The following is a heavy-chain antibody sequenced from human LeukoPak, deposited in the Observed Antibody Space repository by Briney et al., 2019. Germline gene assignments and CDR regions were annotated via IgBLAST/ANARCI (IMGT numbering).Heavy chain of an antibody. J-gene: IGHJ4*02. Sequence: PGGSLRLSCAASGFTFSSYAMSWVRQAPGKGLEWVSVISGSGGSKYYADSVKGRFTISRDNSKNTVYLQMNRLRAEDTALYYCAIREIPVPHWGQGALVTVSS. CDR1: GFTFSSYA. CDR2: ISGSGGSK. D-gene: IGHD1-26*01. CDR3: AIREIPVPH. V-gene: IGHV3-23*01.